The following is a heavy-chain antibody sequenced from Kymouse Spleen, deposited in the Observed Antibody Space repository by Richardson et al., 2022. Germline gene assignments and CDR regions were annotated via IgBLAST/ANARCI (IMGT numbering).Heavy chain of an antibody. D-gene: IGHD3-10*01. Sequence: EVQLVESGGGLVQPGGSLRLSCAASGFTFSSYWMSWVRQAPGKGLEWVANIKQDGSEKYYVDSVKGRFTISRDNAKNSLYLQMNSLRAEDTAVYYCARDQVLLWFGEFLYYFDYWGQGTLVTVSS. J-gene: IGHJ4*02. CDR1: GFTFSSYW. V-gene: IGHV3-7*01. CDR2: IKQDGSEK. CDR3: ARDQVLLWFGEFLYYFDY.